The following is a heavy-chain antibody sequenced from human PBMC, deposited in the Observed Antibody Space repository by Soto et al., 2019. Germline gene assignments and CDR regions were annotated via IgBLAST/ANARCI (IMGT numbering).Heavy chain of an antibody. CDR2: ISYDGSNK. Sequence: QVQLVESGGGVDQPGRSLRLSCAASGFTFSSYAMHWVRQAPGKGLEWVAVISYDGSNKYYADSVKGRFTISRDNSKNTLYLQMNILRAEDTAVYYCASPRLSSDGTTPIDYWGQGTLVTVSS. CDR1: GFTFSSYA. J-gene: IGHJ4*02. CDR3: ASPRLSSDGTTPIDY. V-gene: IGHV3-30-3*01. D-gene: IGHD1-1*01.